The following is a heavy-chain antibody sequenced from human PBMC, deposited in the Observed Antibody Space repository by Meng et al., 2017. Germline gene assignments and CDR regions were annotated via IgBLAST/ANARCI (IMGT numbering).Heavy chain of an antibody. J-gene: IGHJ4*02. V-gene: IGHV3-30*01. CDR1: RFTFSSYA. Sequence: GQSAGTGGGLNQPGSPLRFSGAASRFTFSSYAMHWVRQAPGKGLEWVAVISYDGSNKYYADSVKGRFTISRDNSKNTLYLQMNSLRAEDTAVYYCARVVYSSGWSFDYWGQGTLVTVSS. CDR2: ISYDGSNK. D-gene: IGHD6-19*01. CDR3: ARVVYSSGWSFDY.